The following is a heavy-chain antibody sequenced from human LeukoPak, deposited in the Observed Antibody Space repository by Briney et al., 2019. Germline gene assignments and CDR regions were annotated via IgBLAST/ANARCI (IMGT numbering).Heavy chain of an antibody. CDR2: VKQDESEK. CDR3: ARWRWAQSEFAY. D-gene: IGHD5-24*01. J-gene: IGHJ4*02. Sequence: GGSLRLSCAASGFTFSTYWMSWVRQAPGKGLEFVASVKQDESEKEYVDSVKGRFSISRDNAKNSPYLQMNSLRAEDTAIYYCARWRWAQSEFAYWGQGVPVTVSS. V-gene: IGHV3-7*02. CDR1: GFTFSTYW.